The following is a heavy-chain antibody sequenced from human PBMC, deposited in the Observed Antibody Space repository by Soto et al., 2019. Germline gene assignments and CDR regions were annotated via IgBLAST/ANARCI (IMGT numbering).Heavy chain of an antibody. J-gene: IGHJ4*02. CDR1: GGTFSSYT. CDR3: ARGGGIAAAPSDY. D-gene: IGHD6-13*01. V-gene: IGHV1-69*02. CDR2: IIPILGIA. Sequence: QVQLVQSGAEVKKPGSSVKVSCKASGGTFSSYTISWVRQAPGQGLEWMGTIIPILGIANYAQKFQGRVTITADKSTSTAYMELSSLRSEDTAVYYCARGGGIAAAPSDYWGQGTLVTVSS.